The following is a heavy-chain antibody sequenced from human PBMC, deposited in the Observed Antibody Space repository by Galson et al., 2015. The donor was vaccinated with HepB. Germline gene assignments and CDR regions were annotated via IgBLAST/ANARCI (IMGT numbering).Heavy chain of an antibody. Sequence: SLRLSCAASGFTFSSHAMSWVRQAPGKGLEWVSGTSGSGGSTFYADSVKGRFTISRDNSKNTLYLQMNSLRVEDTAVYYCARDQRGAAAGRGNYFGMDVWGQGTTVTVSS. CDR1: GFTFSSHA. V-gene: IGHV3-23*01. D-gene: IGHD6-13*01. CDR3: ARDQRGAAAGRGNYFGMDV. J-gene: IGHJ6*02. CDR2: TSGSGGST.